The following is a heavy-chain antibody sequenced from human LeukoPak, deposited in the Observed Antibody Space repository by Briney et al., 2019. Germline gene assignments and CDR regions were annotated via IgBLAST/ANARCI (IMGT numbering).Heavy chain of an antibody. D-gene: IGHD4-17*01. CDR2: IKEDGSDK. V-gene: IGHV3-7*01. Sequence: GGSLRLSCIASGFTFSNYWMSWVRQAPGKGLEWVASIKEDGSDKYYVDSVKGRFTISRDNTKNSLFVQMSSLRAEDTAVYYCARLKDAVTIFDCWGQGILVTVCS. CDR1: GFTFSNYW. CDR3: ARLKDAVTIFDC. J-gene: IGHJ5*01.